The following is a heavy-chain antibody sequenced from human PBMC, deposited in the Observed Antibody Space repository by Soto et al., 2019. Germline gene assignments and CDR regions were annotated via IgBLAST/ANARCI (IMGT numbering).Heavy chain of an antibody. CDR1: GFTFSSYA. D-gene: IGHD3-22*01. J-gene: IGHJ3*02. CDR3: ATGTYYYDSPDAFDI. CDR2: ISGSGCST. Sequence: PGGSLRLSCAASGFTFSSYAMSWVRQAPGKGLEWVSAISGSGCSTYYADSVKGRFTISRDNSKNTLYLQMNSLRAEDTAVYYCATGTYYYDSPDAFDIWGQGTMVTVSS. V-gene: IGHV3-23*01.